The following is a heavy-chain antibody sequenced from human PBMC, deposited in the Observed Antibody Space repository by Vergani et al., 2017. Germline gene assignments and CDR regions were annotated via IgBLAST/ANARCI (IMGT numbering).Heavy chain of an antibody. V-gene: IGHV3-30*03. Sequence: QVQLVESGGGEDQPGRSLRLSCSAAGFPFSDYGVHWVRQAPGKGLEWVAVISYDGNKKNYADSVKGRFTISRDNSKNTLYLEMNALRAEDTAVYYCARDFLTRVTTLDYYYMGVWGKGRTVTVSS. CDR3: ARDFLTRVTTLDYYYMGV. CDR2: ISYDGNKK. J-gene: IGHJ6*03. D-gene: IGHD1-1*01. CDR1: GFPFSDYG.